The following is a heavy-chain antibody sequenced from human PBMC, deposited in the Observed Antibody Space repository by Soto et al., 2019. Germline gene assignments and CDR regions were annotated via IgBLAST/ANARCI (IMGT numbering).Heavy chain of an antibody. D-gene: IGHD2-15*01. V-gene: IGHV3-30-3*01. CDR2: ISYDGNNK. CDR3: ARAGCDGGTCYTLVGLRYGMDV. J-gene: IGHJ6*02. CDR1: GFTFSSYV. Sequence: QVQLVESGGGVVQPGRSLRLSCAVSGFTFSSYVMYWVRQAPGRGLEWVAVISYDGNNKYYADSVKGRFTISRDNSKNTLYLQMNSLRAEDTAVYYCARAGCDGGTCYTLVGLRYGMDVWGQGTTVTVCS.